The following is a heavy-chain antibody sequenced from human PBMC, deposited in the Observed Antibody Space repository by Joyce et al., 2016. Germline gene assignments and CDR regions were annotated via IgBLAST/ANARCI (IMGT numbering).Heavy chain of an antibody. CDR1: GFSFSQFS. Sequence: QVQLVESGGGVGQPGRSLTLSCAASGFSFSQFSLVWSRQGPGKGMEWAAVISSDGSNKYYADSAKGRFIISRDNSKNTLNLQMTGLRSDDTGVYYCARGTTVTRMGNWFDPWGQGTLVTVSS. D-gene: IGHD4-17*01. J-gene: IGHJ5*02. CDR3: ARGTTVTRMGNWFDP. V-gene: IGHV3-30-3*01. CDR2: ISSDGSNK.